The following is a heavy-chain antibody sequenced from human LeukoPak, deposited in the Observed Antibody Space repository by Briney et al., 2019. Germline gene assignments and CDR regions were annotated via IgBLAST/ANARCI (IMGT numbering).Heavy chain of an antibody. CDR1: GGSISSYY. V-gene: IGHV4-59*01. D-gene: IGHD2-2*01. J-gene: IGHJ6*04. CDR2: IYYSGST. Sequence: PSETLSLTCTVSGGSISSYYWSWLRQPPGKGLEWIGYIYYSGSTNYNPSLKSRVTISVDTSKNQFSLKLSSVTAADTAVYYCARLVPAAKNYYYGMDVWGKGTTVTVSS. CDR3: ARLVPAAKNYYYGMDV.